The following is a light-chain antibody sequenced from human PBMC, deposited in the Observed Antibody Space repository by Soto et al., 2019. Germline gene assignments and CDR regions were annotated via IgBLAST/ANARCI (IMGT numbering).Light chain of an antibody. J-gene: IGKJ2*01. V-gene: IGKV4-1*01. CDR1: QSVLYSSNNKNY. CDR3: QQYYSTPRYT. Sequence: DIVMTQSPDSLAVSLGERVTINCKSSQSVLYSSNNKNYLAWYQQKPGQPPKLLIYWASTRESGVPDRFSGSGSGTDFTLTISSLQAEDVAVYYCQQYYSTPRYTFGQGTKLEIK. CDR2: WAS.